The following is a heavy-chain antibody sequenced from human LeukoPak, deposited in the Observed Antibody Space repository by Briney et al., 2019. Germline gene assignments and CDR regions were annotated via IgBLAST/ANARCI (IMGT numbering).Heavy chain of an antibody. Sequence: GGSLRLSCAASGFTFSSYAMSWVRQAPGKGLEWVSAISGSGGSTYYADSVKGRFTISRDNSKNTLYLQMNSLRAEDTAVYCCAKALYGRITMIVVVITPFDYWGQGTLVTVSS. CDR2: ISGSGGST. CDR3: AKALYGRITMIVVVITPFDY. V-gene: IGHV3-23*01. CDR1: GFTFSSYA. D-gene: IGHD3-22*01. J-gene: IGHJ4*02.